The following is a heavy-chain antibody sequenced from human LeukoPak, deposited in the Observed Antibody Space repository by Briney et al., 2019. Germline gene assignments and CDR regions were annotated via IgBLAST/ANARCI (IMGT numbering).Heavy chain of an antibody. CDR3: ASIAVVVVAANDY. Sequence: PGGSLRLSCAASGFTFSSYAMSWVRQAPGKGLEWVSTINGGGVNTHYADSVGGRFTISRDNSKNTLFLQMNSLRDEDTAVYYCASIAVVVVAANDYWGQGTLVTVSS. J-gene: IGHJ4*02. V-gene: IGHV3-23*01. D-gene: IGHD2-15*01. CDR2: INGGGVNT. CDR1: GFTFSSYA.